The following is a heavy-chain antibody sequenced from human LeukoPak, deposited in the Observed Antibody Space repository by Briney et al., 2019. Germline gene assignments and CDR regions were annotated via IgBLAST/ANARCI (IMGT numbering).Heavy chain of an antibody. CDR1: GFTVYTNH. CDR2: IYSDTNT. CDR3: ARDREVVTAKAQMDV. J-gene: IGHJ6*04. V-gene: IGHV3-53*01. D-gene: IGHD2-21*02. Sequence: GGSLRLSREVSGFTVYTNHVICLRQAPGRGLVWVSVIYSDTNTYYADSVKGRFTISRDNSKNTVFLQMNSLRDEDTAVYYCARDREVVTAKAQMDVWGKGTTVTVSS.